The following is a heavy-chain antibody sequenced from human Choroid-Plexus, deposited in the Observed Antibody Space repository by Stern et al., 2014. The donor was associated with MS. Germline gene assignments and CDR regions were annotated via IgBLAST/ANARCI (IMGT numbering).Heavy chain of an antibody. CDR2: ISYDGSGK. J-gene: IGHJ4*02. V-gene: IGHV3-30*18. Sequence: VQLVESGGGVAQPGRPLILSCAASGFTFSNFVMHWVRQAPGKGLEWVALISYDGSGKYYADSVKGRFTIFRDNSKNTLYMHMNSLRAEDTAVYYCAKDRQWSTYFFDYWGQGSLVTVSS. CDR1: GFTFSNFV. D-gene: IGHD2-15*01. CDR3: AKDRQWSTYFFDY.